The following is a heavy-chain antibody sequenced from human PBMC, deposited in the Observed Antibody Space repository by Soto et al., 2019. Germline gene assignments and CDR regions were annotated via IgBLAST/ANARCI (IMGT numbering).Heavy chain of an antibody. J-gene: IGHJ4*02. V-gene: IGHV3-23*01. CDR3: AKGTHQGKWLFLRIPGTNFDY. D-gene: IGHD3-22*01. Sequence: GGSLRLSCAASGFTFSSYAMSWVRQAPGKGLEWVSAISGSGGSTYYADSVKGRFTISRDNSKNTLYLQMNSLRAEDTAVYYCAKGTHQGKWLFLRIPGTNFDYWGQGTLVTVSS. CDR2: ISGSGGST. CDR1: GFTFSSYA.